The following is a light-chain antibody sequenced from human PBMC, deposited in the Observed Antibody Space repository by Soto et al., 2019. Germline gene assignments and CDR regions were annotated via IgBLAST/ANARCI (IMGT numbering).Light chain of an antibody. CDR2: AAS. CDR1: QGISSY. Sequence: IQLTQSPSSLSASVGNRVTITCRASQGISSYLAWYQQKPGKAPKLLIYAASTLQSGVPSRFSGSGSGTEFTLTISSLQPDDFATYYCQQYKSNRRTFGQGTKVDIK. V-gene: IGKV1-9*01. CDR3: QQYKSNRRT. J-gene: IGKJ1*01.